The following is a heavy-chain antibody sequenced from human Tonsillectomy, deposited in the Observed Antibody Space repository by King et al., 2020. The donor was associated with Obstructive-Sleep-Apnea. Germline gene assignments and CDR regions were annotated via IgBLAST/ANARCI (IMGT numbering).Heavy chain of an antibody. CDR1: GGSISRYY. Sequence: VQLQESGPGLVKPSETLSLTCTVSGGSISRYYWSWIRQPPGKGLEWIGYIYYSGSTNYNPSLKSRVTRSVDTPKNQFSLKLSAVTAADTAVYYCARADPAKDQPPDYWGQGTLVTVSS. J-gene: IGHJ4*02. CDR3: ARADPAKDQPPDY. V-gene: IGHV4-59*01. D-gene: IGHD2-15*01. CDR2: IYYSGST.